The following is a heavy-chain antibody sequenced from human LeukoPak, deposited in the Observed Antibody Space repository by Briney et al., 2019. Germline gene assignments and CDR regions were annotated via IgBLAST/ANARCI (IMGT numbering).Heavy chain of an antibody. CDR1: GLTFSSYW. CDR3: ARDSIAVTGDFDF. CDR2: IDSDGSGP. V-gene: IGHV3-74*01. J-gene: IGHJ4*02. Sequence: PGGSLRLSCAASGLTFSSYWMHWVRQTPGKGLVWVSLIDSDGSGPTYADSVKGRFTISRDNSKNTLYLQMNSLRAEDTAVYYCARDSIAVTGDFDFWGQGTLVTVSS. D-gene: IGHD6-19*01.